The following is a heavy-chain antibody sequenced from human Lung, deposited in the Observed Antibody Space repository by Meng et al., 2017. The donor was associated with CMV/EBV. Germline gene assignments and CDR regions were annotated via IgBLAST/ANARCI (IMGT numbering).Heavy chain of an antibody. D-gene: IGHD3-3*01. CDR1: GFTFSSYW. CDR2: INSDGSST. V-gene: IGHV3-74*01. CDR3: ARDNPDYDFWSSYYGYYFDY. J-gene: IGHJ4*02. Sequence: SXAASGFTFSSYWMHWVRQAPGKGLVWVSRINSDGSSTSYADSVKGRFTISRDNAKNTLYLQMNSLRAEDTAVYYCARDNPDYDFWSSYYGYYFDYWXQGTLVTVSS.